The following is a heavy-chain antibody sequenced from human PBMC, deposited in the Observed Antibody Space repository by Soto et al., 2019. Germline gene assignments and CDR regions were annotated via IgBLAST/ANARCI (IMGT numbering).Heavy chain of an antibody. D-gene: IGHD3-22*01. CDR3: ARDGIRRQIVANLFDY. V-gene: IGHV3-48*02. Sequence: PGGTLTLSCAASGFTISSYSMIWVRQAPGKGLEWVSYISSSSSTIYYADSVKVRFTISRDNAKNSLYLQMNSLRDEDAAVYYCARDGIRRQIVANLFDYWGQGTLVTVSS. CDR1: GFTISSYS. CDR2: ISSSSSTI. J-gene: IGHJ5*01.